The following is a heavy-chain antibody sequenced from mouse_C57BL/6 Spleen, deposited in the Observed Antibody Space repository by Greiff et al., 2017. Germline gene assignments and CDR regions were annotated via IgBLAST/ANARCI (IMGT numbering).Heavy chain of an antibody. CDR2: IDPSDSET. D-gene: IGHD1-1*01. CDR1: GYTFTSYW. CDR3: ARSGGYYYDTYYFDY. V-gene: IGHV1-52*01. Sequence: VQLKQPGAELVRPGSSVKLSCKASGYTFTSYWMHWVKQRPIQGLEWIGNIDPSDSETHYNQKFKGKATLTVDKSSSTAYMQLSSLTSEDSAVYYCARSGGYYYDTYYFDYWGQGTTLTVSS. J-gene: IGHJ2*01.